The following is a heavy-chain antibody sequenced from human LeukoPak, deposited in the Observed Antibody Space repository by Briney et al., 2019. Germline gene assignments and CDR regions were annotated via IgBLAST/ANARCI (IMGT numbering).Heavy chain of an antibody. CDR3: ARGLEYSSGWTPYYYYYMDV. Sequence: SETLSLTCTVSGGSISSYYWSWIWQPPGKGLEWIGYIYYSGSTNYNPSRKSRVTISVDTSKNQFSLKLSSVTAADTAVYYCARGLEYSSGWTPYYYYYMDVWGKGTTVTVSS. D-gene: IGHD6-19*01. CDR2: IYYSGST. J-gene: IGHJ6*03. CDR1: GGSISSYY. V-gene: IGHV4-59*08.